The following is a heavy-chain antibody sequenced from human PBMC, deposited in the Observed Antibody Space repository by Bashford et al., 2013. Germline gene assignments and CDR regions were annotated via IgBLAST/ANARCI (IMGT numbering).Heavy chain of an antibody. D-gene: IGHD3-3*01. V-gene: IGHV2-70*17. J-gene: IGHJ6*02. CDR2: IDWDDDT. CDR3: ARFRTGLYYALDV. CDR1: GFSLNTSGMC. Sequence: SGPTLVKPTQTLTLTCSFSGFSLNTSGMCVSWIRQPPGKALEWLARIDWDDDTFYSPSLKTRLTISKDTAKNXVVLTMTNMDPVDTATFYXARFRTGLYYALDVWGQGTTVTVSS.